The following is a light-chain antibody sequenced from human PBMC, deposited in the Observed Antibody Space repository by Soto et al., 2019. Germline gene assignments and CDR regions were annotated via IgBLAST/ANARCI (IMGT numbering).Light chain of an antibody. J-gene: IGKJ5*01. V-gene: IGKV3-20*01. CDR2: GAS. CDR1: QSVSSSY. Sequence: EIVLTQSPGTLSLSPGERATLSCRASQSVSSSYLAWYQQKPGQAPRLLIYGASSRATGIPDRLSGSGSGTDFTLTISRLEPEDFAVYYCQQYGSSSITFGQGTRLEI. CDR3: QQYGSSSIT.